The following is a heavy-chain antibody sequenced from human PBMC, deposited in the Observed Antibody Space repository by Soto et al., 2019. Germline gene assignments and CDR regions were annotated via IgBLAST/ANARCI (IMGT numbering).Heavy chain of an antibody. CDR1: GYSFTSYW. CDR3: ARHPVRYFDGGKRSYYYYGMDV. Sequence: GESLKISCKGSGYSFTSYWIGWVRQMPGKGLEWMGIIYPGDSDTRYSPSFQGQVTISADKSISTAYLQWSSLKASDTAMYYCARHPVRYFDGGKRSYYYYGMDVWGQGTTVTVSS. D-gene: IGHD3-9*01. J-gene: IGHJ6*02. CDR2: IYPGDSDT. V-gene: IGHV5-51*01.